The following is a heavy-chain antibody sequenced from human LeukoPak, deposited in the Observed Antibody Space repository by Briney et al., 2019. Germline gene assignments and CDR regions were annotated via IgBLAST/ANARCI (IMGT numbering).Heavy chain of an antibody. Sequence: ASVKVSCKASGYTFSSYGISWVRQAPGQGLKWMGWISGYNANAKYAQKLQGRVTMTTDTPTSTVLMELRSLRSDDTAVYYCARDTYDFLTGRYSGSGGDYWGQGTLVTVSS. J-gene: IGHJ4*02. CDR2: ISGYNANA. CDR1: GYTFSSYG. CDR3: ARDTYDFLTGRYSGSGGDY. D-gene: IGHD3-9*01. V-gene: IGHV1-18*01.